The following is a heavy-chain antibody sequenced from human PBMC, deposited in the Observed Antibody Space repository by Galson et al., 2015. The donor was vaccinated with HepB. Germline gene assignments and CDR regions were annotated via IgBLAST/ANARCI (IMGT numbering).Heavy chain of an antibody. CDR3: ARGGRYYYDSSGSRTHAFDI. D-gene: IGHD3-22*01. CDR1: GFTVNNNH. CDR2: IYSGGST. V-gene: IGHV3-66*01. J-gene: IGHJ3*02. Sequence: SLRLSCAASGFTVNNNHMSWVRQAPGKGLEWVSLIYSGGSTYYADSVKGRFTISRDNSDNTLYLEMNSLRAEDTAVYYCARGGRYYYDSSGSRTHAFDIWGQGTMVTVSS.